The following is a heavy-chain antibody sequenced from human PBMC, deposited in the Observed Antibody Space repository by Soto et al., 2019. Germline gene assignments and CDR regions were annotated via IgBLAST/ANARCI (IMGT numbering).Heavy chain of an antibody. V-gene: IGHV3-73*01. CDR1: VFTFSAAA. CDR3: TASPY. CDR2: IRSKTNNYVT. Sequence: LXLSCVGSVFTFSAAAIHWVRQAPGQGLEWIGRIRSKTNNYVTAYSASVEGRFTLSRDDSRNTTYLEMQSLRVEDTAVYFCTASPYWGQGTLVTVSS. J-gene: IGHJ4*02.